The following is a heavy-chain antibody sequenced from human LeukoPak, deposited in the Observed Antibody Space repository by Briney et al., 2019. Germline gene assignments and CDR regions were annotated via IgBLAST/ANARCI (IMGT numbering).Heavy chain of an antibody. D-gene: IGHD2-2*01. V-gene: IGHV3-74*01. CDR2: INSDGSST. CDR3: ARAGLPAAIDY. CDR1: GFTFSSYW. J-gene: IGHJ4*02. Sequence: PGGSLRLSCAASGFTFSSYWMHWVRQAPGKGLVWVSRINSDGSSTSYADSVKGRFTISRDNARNTLYLQMNSLRAEDTAVYYCARAGLPAAIDYWGQGTLVTVSS.